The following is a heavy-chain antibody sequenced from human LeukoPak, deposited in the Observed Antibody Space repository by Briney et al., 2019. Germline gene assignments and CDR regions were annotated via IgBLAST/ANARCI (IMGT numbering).Heavy chain of an antibody. CDR1: GGSISSSSYY. V-gene: IGHV4-39*01. D-gene: IGHD3-22*01. CDR2: IYYSGRT. CDR3: ARGFGGTYYYDSSGYYAFDY. Sequence: SETLSLTCTVSGGSISSSSYYWGWIRPPPGKGLEWVVSIYYSGRTYYHPSLKSRVTISVDTSKHQSSLKLSSVTAADTAVYYCARGFGGTYYYDSSGYYAFDYWGQGTLVTVSS. J-gene: IGHJ4*02.